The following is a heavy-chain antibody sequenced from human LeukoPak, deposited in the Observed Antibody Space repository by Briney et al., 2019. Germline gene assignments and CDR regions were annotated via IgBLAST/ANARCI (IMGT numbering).Heavy chain of an antibody. Sequence: GGSLRLSCAASGFTFSSYSMNWVRQAPGKGLEWVSYISSSSSTIYYADSVKGRFTISRDNAKNSLYLQMNSLRADDTAVYYCAKEVVVAANPFDYWGQGTLVTVSS. J-gene: IGHJ4*02. V-gene: IGHV3-48*01. CDR1: GFTFSSYS. CDR3: AKEVVVAANPFDY. D-gene: IGHD2-15*01. CDR2: ISSSSSTI.